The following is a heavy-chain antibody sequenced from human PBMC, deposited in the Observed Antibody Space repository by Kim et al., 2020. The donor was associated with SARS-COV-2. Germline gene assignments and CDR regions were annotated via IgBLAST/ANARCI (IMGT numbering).Heavy chain of an antibody. Sequence: GGSLRLSCAASGFAFRKCGMHWVRQAPGKGLEWLAVIWYDGSKDYYAESMRGRFSISRDNSKNMLYLQMNNLRADDTAVYFCASAIVAALDHWGLGTLVTVSS. D-gene: IGHD2-15*01. J-gene: IGHJ4*02. CDR2: IWYDGSKD. CDR3: ASAIVAALDH. V-gene: IGHV3-33*01. CDR1: GFAFRKCG.